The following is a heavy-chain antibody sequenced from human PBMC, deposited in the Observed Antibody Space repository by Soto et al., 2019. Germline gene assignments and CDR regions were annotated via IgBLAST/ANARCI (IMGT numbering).Heavy chain of an antibody. D-gene: IGHD3-3*01. CDR2: IIPIFGTA. CDR3: ARATSKNYVFWSGSYCYYYYGMDV. J-gene: IGHJ6*02. Sequence: AVKVSCKASGCTFSSYAISWLRQAPGQGLEWMGGIIPIFGTANYSQKLQGRVTMTADESTSTAYMELSSLRSEDTAVYFCARATSKNYVFWSGSYCYYYYGMDVWG. CDR1: GCTFSSYA. V-gene: IGHV1-69*13.